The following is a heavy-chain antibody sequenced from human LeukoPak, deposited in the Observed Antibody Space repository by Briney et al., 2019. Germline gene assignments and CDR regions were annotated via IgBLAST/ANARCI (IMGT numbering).Heavy chain of an antibody. CDR3: ARYSRKSTTVAGMYNFDS. D-gene: IGHD6-19*01. CDR1: GGSISSYS. V-gene: IGHV4-59*01. J-gene: IGHJ4*02. Sequence: PSETLSLTRTVSGGSISSYSWTWIRQPPGKGLEWIGNIYYSGSTNYNPSLKSRVTISVDTSKNQFSLKVSSVTAADTAVYYCARYSRKSTTVAGMYNFDSWGQGTLATVSS. CDR2: IYYSGST.